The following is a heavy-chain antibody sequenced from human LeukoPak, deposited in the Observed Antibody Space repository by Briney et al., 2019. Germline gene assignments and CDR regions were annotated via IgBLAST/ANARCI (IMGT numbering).Heavy chain of an antibody. CDR2: ISGSGGST. D-gene: IGHD1-26*01. V-gene: IGHV3-23*01. J-gene: IGHJ4*02. CDR3: ARLRGGSSDFDY. Sequence: GGSLRLSCAASGFTFSSYAMSWVRQAPGKGLEWVSAISGSGGSTYYADSVKGRFTISRDNSKNTLYLQMNSLRAEDTAVYYCARLRGGSSDFDYWGQGTLVTVSS. CDR1: GFTFSSYA.